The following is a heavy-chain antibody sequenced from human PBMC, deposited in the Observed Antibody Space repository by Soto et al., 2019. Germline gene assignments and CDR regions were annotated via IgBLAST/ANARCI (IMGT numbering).Heavy chain of an antibody. CDR2: ISYDGSNK. Sequence: GGSLRLSCAASGFTFSSYAMHWVRQAPGKGLEWVAVISYDGSNKYYADSVKGRFTISRDNSKNTLYLQMNSLRAEDTAVYYCARDIVAPAGNYFVYSGQGPLVTVSS. CDR1: GFTFSSYA. V-gene: IGHV3-30-3*01. J-gene: IGHJ4*02. CDR3: ARDIVAPAGNYFVY. D-gene: IGHD2-2*01.